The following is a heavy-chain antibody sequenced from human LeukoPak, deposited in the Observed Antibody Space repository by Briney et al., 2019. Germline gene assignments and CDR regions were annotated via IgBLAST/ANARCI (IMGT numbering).Heavy chain of an antibody. CDR2: INPNSGGT. CDR3: ARDAQFLEWLFLFDY. CDR1: GYTFTGYY. V-gene: IGHV1-2*02. D-gene: IGHD3-3*01. J-gene: IGHJ4*02. Sequence: ASVKVSCKASGYTFTGYYMHWVRQAPGQGLEWMGWINPNSGGTNYAQKFQGRVTMTRDTSISTAYMELSRLRSDDTAVYYCARDAQFLEWLFLFDYWGQGTLVTVSS.